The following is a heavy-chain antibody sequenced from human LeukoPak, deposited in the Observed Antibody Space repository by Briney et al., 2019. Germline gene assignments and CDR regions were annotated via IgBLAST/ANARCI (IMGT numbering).Heavy chain of an antibody. D-gene: IGHD6-6*01. Sequence: GGSLRLSCAASGFTFSNYVIHWVRQAPGKGLEWVALIPYDGSDRYYADSVKGRFTISRDNSKNTLYLQVNSLRPEDTAVYYCARGGLYTSSSHFDYWGQGTLVTVSS. CDR1: GFTFSNYV. V-gene: IGHV3-30-3*01. CDR2: IPYDGSDR. J-gene: IGHJ4*02. CDR3: ARGGLYTSSSHFDY.